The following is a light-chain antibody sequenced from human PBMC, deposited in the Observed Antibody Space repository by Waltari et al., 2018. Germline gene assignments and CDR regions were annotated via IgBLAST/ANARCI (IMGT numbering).Light chain of an antibody. CDR1: QSLVHSDGNTY. J-gene: IGKJ2*01. CDR2: KVS. V-gene: IGKV2-30*02. Sequence: DVVMTHSPLSLSVTLGQPASIPFRSSQSLVHSDGNTYLQWFQQRPGQSPRRLIYKVSSRESGVPDRFSGSGSGTDFTLKISRVEAEDVGVYYCMQGTYWPYTFGQGTKLDIK. CDR3: MQGTYWPYT.